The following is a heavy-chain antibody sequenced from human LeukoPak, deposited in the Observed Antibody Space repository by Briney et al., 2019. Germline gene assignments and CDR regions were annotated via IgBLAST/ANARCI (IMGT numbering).Heavy chain of an antibody. Sequence: SETLSLTCAVYGGSFSGYYWSWIRHPPGKGLEWVGEINHSGSTNYNPSLKSRVTISVDTSKNQFSLKLTSVTAADTAVYYCARHPRGYSSSWADAFDIWGQGTMVTVSS. CDR2: INHSGST. J-gene: IGHJ3*02. D-gene: IGHD6-13*01. CDR1: GGSFSGYY. V-gene: IGHV4-34*01. CDR3: ARHPRGYSSSWADAFDI.